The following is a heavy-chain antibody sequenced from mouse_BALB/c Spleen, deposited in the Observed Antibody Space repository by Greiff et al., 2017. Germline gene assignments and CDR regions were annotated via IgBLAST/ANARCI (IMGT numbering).Heavy chain of an antibody. CDR2: IDPENGDT. CDR3: NVGNYDYAMDY. CDR1: GFNIKDYY. Sequence: VQLKQSGAELVRSGASDKLSCTASGFNIKDYYMHWVKQRPEQGLEWIGWIDPENGDTEYAPKFQGKATMTADTSSNTAYLQLSSLTSEDTAVYYCNVGNYDYAMDYWGQGTSVTVSA. J-gene: IGHJ4*01. D-gene: IGHD2-1*01. V-gene: IGHV14-4*02.